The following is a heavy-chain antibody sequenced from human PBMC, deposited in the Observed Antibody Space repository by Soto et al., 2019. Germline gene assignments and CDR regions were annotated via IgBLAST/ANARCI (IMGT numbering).Heavy chain of an antibody. Sequence: EVQLLESGGGLVQPGGSLRLSCAASGFTFTSYAMSWVRQAPGKGLEWVSTINESGGRTYYTDSVKGRFTISRDSSKNMLYLQMNSLRAEDTALYYCAKAARPSSWGQGTLVTVSS. CDR1: GFTFTSYA. J-gene: IGHJ5*02. CDR2: INESGGRT. V-gene: IGHV3-23*01. CDR3: AKAARPSS.